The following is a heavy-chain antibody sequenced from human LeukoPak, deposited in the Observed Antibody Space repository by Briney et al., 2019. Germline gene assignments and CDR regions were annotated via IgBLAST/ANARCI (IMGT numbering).Heavy chain of an antibody. V-gene: IGHV3-30-3*01. J-gene: IGHJ4*02. D-gene: IGHD3-22*01. CDR2: ISYGGSNK. CDR1: GFTFSNYA. CDR3: ARDPQYSYDDSGTFDS. Sequence: SGGALRLSCAASGFTFSNYAMHWVRQAPGKGLERVAVISYGGSNKYYADSVKGRFTISRDNSKNTLYLQMNSLRAEDTAVYYCARDPQYSYDDSGTFDSWGQGTLVTVSS.